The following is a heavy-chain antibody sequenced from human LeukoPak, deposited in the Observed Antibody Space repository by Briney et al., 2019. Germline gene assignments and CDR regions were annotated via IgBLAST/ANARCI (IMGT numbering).Heavy chain of an antibody. V-gene: IGHV1-2*02. CDR3: ASQPYYFDSSGYYDY. D-gene: IGHD3-22*01. Sequence: ASVKVSCKASGYTFSGYYMHWVRQAPGQGLEWMEWINPNTGGTNYAQKFQGRVTMTRDTSISTTYMELSRLRSDDTAVYYCASQPYYFDSSGYYDYWGQGTLVTVSS. CDR2: INPNTGGT. CDR1: GYTFSGYY. J-gene: IGHJ4*02.